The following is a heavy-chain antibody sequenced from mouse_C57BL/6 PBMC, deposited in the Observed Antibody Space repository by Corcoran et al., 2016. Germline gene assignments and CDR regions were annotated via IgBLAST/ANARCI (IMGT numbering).Heavy chain of an antibody. CDR3: ARELSSYFDV. Sequence: DVQLQESGPGLVKPSQSLSLTCSVTGYSITSGYYWNWIRQFPGNKLEWMGYISYDGSNNYNPSLKNRISITRDTSKNQFFLKLNSVTTEDTATYYCARELSSYFDVWGTGTTVTVSS. CDR1: GYSITSGYY. V-gene: IGHV3-6*01. CDR2: ISYDGSN. J-gene: IGHJ1*03.